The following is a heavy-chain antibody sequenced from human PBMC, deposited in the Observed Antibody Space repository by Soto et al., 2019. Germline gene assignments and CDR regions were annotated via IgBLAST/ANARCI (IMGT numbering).Heavy chain of an antibody. V-gene: IGHV4-59*01. CDR1: GCAISSSY. D-gene: IGHD1-1*01. CDR3: ARDRSRGIGTTWPYYNGMDA. J-gene: IGHJ6*02. Sequence: PSETPSLTCNVSGCAISSSYWTWVRQPPGKGLEWIGNIYFSGSTKYNPSLNSRVTISISTSKKEFYLKLSSVTAADTAVYYCARDRSRGIGTTWPYYNGMDAWGQGTTVT. CDR2: IYFSGST.